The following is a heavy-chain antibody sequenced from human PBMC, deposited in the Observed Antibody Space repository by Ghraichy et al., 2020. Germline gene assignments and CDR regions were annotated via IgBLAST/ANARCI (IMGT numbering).Heavy chain of an antibody. CDR1: GYSISSGYY. Sequence: SETLSLTCAVSGYSISSGYYWGWIRQPPGKGLEWIGSIYHSGSTYYNPSLKSRVTISVDTSKNQFSLKLSSVTAADTAVYYCAREQLWLPLDYWGQGTLVTVSS. CDR2: IYHSGST. CDR3: AREQLWLPLDY. V-gene: IGHV4-38-2*02. J-gene: IGHJ4*02. D-gene: IGHD5-18*01.